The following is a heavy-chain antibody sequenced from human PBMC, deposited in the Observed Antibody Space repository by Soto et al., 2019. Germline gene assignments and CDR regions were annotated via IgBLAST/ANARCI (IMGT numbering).Heavy chain of an antibody. CDR1: GGSISSDY. CDR2: IYYSGAT. Sequence: PSETLSLTCTVSGGSISSDYWSWIRQHPGKGLEWIGFIYYSGATNYNPSLGGRVTISLDTSKKQFSLRLTSVTAADTAVYYCARDLLTGRLGMDVWGKGTTVTVSS. J-gene: IGHJ6*03. V-gene: IGHV4-59*01. D-gene: IGHD1-20*01. CDR3: ARDLLTGRLGMDV.